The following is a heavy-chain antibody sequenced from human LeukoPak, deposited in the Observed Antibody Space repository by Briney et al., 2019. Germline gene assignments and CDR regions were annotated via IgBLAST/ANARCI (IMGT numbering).Heavy chain of an antibody. V-gene: IGHV3-48*03. CDR2: ISGTGTTI. CDR1: GFTFSTYE. J-gene: IGHJ3*02. CDR3: ARGPSIAARYDAFDI. D-gene: IGHD6-6*01. Sequence: PGGSLRLSCAASGFTFSTYEMNWVRQAPGKGLEWVSYISGTGTTIYYADSVKGRFTISRDNAKKSLYLQMNSLRAEDTAVYYCARGPSIAARYDAFDIWGQGTMVTVSS.